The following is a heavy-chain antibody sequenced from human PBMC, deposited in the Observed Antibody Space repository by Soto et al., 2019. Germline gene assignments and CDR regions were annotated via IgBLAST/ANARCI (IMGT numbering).Heavy chain of an antibody. Sequence: PSETLSLTCAVSGASISSGNWWTWVRQSPGKGLEWIGEIYHSGDTNYNPSLKSRVTISVDMSKNQFSLKLSSVTAAETAVYYCAKDQGSSWYEIDYWGQGTLVTVS. CDR2: IYHSGDT. D-gene: IGHD6-13*01. V-gene: IGHV4-4*02. CDR1: GASISSGNW. CDR3: AKDQGSSWYEIDY. J-gene: IGHJ4*02.